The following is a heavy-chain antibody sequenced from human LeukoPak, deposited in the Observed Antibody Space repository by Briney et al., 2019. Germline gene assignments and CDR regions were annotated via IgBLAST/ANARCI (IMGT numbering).Heavy chain of an antibody. J-gene: IGHJ4*02. V-gene: IGHV1-8*01. CDR2: MNPNSGNT. D-gene: IGHD1-26*01. CDR1: GYTFTIYD. Sequence: ASVTVSFKASGYTFTIYDINWVRQATGQGLEWMGWMNPNSGNTGYAQKFQGRVTITRNTSISTAYMELSSLRSGVTAVYSSARVAVGATNWGQGTLVTVSS. CDR3: ARVAVGATN.